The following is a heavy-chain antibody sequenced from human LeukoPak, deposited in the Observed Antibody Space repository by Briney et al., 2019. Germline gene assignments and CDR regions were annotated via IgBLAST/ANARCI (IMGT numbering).Heavy chain of an antibody. V-gene: IGHV3-33*06. Sequence: PGGSLRLSCSPSGFTFRSYGMHWVRQAPGKGLEWVAVIWYDASKEYYADSVKGRFTISRDNSKNMLYLQMDSLRAEDTAVYYCAKDSPIRYHDASDYWGQGTLVTVSS. CDR2: IWYDASKE. D-gene: IGHD3-9*01. J-gene: IGHJ4*02. CDR1: GFTFRSYG. CDR3: AKDSPIRYHDASDY.